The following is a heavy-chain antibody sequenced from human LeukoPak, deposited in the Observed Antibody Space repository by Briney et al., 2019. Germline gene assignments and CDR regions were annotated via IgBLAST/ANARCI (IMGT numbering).Heavy chain of an antibody. V-gene: IGHV4-4*07. Sequence: SETLSLTCSVSGDSISSYFWSWSRQPAGKGPEWIGRVSTSGSTDYNPSLKSRVTMSMDQSKNQFSLILNSMTAADTAVYYCARGGKNSRVQFDYWGQGTLVTVSA. CDR1: GDSISSYF. J-gene: IGHJ4*02. CDR2: VSTSGST. D-gene: IGHD3-16*01. CDR3: ARGGKNSRVQFDY.